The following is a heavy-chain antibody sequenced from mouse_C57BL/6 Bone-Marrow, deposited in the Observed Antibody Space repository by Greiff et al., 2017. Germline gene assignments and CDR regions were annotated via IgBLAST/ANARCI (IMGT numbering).Heavy chain of an antibody. V-gene: IGHV1-81*01. CDR3: ARRGSIYYGYDSRSY. CDR2: IYPRSGNT. D-gene: IGHD2-2*01. CDR1: GYTFTSYG. J-gene: IGHJ3*01. Sequence: QVQLQQSGAELARPGASVKLSCKASGYTFTSYGISWVKQRTGQGLEWIGEIYPRSGNTYYNEKFKGKATLTADKSSSTAYMELRSLTSEDSAVYFCARRGSIYYGYDSRSYWGQGTLVTVSA.